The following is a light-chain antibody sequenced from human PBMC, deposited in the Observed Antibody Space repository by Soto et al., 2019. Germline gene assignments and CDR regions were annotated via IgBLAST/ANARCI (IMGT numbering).Light chain of an antibody. CDR2: AAS. CDR1: QGIRSD. V-gene: IGKV1-6*01. J-gene: IGKJ1*01. CDR3: QQDYNCPWT. Sequence: AIQMTQSPSSLSASLGDRVTITCRASQGIRSDLGWYQQKPAKAPKLLIYAASSLQSGVPSRFGGSGSGTDFTLTISILQAEDFANYYCQQDYNCPWTFGQGTKVDIK.